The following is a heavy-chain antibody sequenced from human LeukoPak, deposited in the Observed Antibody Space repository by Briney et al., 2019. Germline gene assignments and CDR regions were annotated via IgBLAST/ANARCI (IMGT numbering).Heavy chain of an antibody. CDR3: ARKDPRAYTGSVNWFDP. Sequence: GGSLRLSCAASGFTFSSYAMSWVRQAPGKGLEWVSAISGSGGSTYYADSVKGRFTISRDNAKNSLYLQMNSLRAEDTAVYYCARKDPRAYTGSVNWFDPWGQGTLVTVSS. J-gene: IGHJ5*02. D-gene: IGHD1-14*01. V-gene: IGHV3-23*01. CDR2: ISGSGGST. CDR1: GFTFSSYA.